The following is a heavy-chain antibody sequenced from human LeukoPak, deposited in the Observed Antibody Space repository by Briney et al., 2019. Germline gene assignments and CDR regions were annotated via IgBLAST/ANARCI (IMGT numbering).Heavy chain of an antibody. CDR3: ARNQRRLDY. CDR1: GFTFSTYW. D-gene: IGHD1-14*01. CDR2: IKQDGSEK. Sequence: GGSLRLSCAASGFTFSTYWMSWVRQAPGKGLELVANIKQDGSEKYYVDSVKGRFTISRDNAKNSLYLQVNSLRAEDTAVYYCARNQRRLDYWGQRTLVTVSS. V-gene: IGHV3-7*01. J-gene: IGHJ4*02.